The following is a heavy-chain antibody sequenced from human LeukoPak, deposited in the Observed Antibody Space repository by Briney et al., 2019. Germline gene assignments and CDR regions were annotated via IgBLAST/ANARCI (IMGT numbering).Heavy chain of an antibody. CDR1: GGSISSYY. CDR2: IYYSGST. J-gene: IGHJ5*02. V-gene: IGHV4-59*12. Sequence: SETLSLTCTVSGGSISSYYWSWIRQPPGKGLEWIGYIYYSGSTNYNPSLKSRVTMSVDTSKNQFSLKLSSVTAADTAVYYCARDGAMVIRGGTISWFDPWGQGTLVTVSS. D-gene: IGHD3-10*01. CDR3: ARDGAMVIRGGTISWFDP.